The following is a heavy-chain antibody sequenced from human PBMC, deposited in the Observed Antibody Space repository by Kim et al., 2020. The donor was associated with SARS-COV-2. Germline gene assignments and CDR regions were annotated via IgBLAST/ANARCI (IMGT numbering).Heavy chain of an antibody. D-gene: IGHD3-10*01. Sequence: GGSLRLSCAASGFTFSSYDMHWVRQATGKGLEWVSAIGTAGDTYYPGSVKGRFTISRENAKNSLYLQMNSLRAGDTAVYYCARGRITMVRGLSDAFDIWGQGTMVTVSS. CDR2: IGTAGDT. CDR3: ARGRITMVRGLSDAFDI. CDR1: GFTFSSYD. V-gene: IGHV3-13*01. J-gene: IGHJ3*02.